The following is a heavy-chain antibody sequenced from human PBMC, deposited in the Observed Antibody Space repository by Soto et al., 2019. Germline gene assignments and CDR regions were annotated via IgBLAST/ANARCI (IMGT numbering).Heavy chain of an antibody. CDR1: GGTFNTFG. V-gene: IGHV1-69*01. J-gene: IGHJ4*02. CDR2: IIPMFGTS. D-gene: IGHD3-22*01. CDR3: ARFSPPRGYYAY. Sequence: QVQLVQSGAEVKKPGSSVKVSCTASGGTFNTFGISWVRQAPGQGLEWMGGIIPMFGTSHYAQKFQGRVTIPADESTRTVYMELSSLRSEDTAVYYCARFSPPRGYYAYWGQGTLVTVSS.